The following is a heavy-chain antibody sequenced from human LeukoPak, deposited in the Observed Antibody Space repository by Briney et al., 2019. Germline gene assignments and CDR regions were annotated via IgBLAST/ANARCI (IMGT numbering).Heavy chain of an antibody. V-gene: IGHV1-3*01. CDR3: ARDSDPLTGYPDY. CDR1: GYTFTSYA. CDR2: INAGNGNT. D-gene: IGHD3-9*01. J-gene: IGHJ4*02. Sequence: ASVKVSCKASGYTFTSYAMHWVRQAPGQRLEWMGWINAGNGNTKYSQKFQGRVTITRDTSASTAYMELSSLRSEDTAVYYCARDSDPLTGYPDYWGQGTLVTVSS.